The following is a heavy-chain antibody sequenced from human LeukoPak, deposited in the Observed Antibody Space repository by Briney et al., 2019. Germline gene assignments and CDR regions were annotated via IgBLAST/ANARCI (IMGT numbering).Heavy chain of an antibody. J-gene: IGHJ4*02. CDR3: ASEAVGPAAPFDY. V-gene: IGHV4-59*01. CDR1: GGSISSYY. CDR2: IYYSGST. Sequence: SETLSFTCTVSGGSISSYYWSWIRQPPGKGLEWIGYIYYSGSTNYNPSLKSRVTISVDTSKNQFSLKLSSVTAADTAVYYCASEAVGPAAPFDYWGQGTLVTVSS. D-gene: IGHD2-2*01.